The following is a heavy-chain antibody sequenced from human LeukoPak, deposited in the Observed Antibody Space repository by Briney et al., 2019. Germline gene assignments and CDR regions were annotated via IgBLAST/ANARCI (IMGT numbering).Heavy chain of an antibody. CDR2: IKSKTDGGTT. CDR3: TTEIILWFGEGDYGMDV. CDR1: GFTFSSYG. J-gene: IGHJ6*02. V-gene: IGHV3-15*01. D-gene: IGHD3-10*01. Sequence: PGGSLRLSCAASGFTFSSYGMYWVRQAPGKGLEWVGRIKSKTDGGTTDYAAPVKGRFTISRDDSKNTLYLQMNSLKTEDTAVYYCTTEIILWFGEGDYGMDVWGQGTTVTVSS.